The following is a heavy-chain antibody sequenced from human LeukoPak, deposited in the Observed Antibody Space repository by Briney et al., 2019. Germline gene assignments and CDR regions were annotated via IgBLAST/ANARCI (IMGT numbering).Heavy chain of an antibody. J-gene: IGHJ3*02. V-gene: IGHV1-8*01. CDR1: GYTFTNYD. D-gene: IGHD3-22*01. CDR2: MSPNSGNT. CDR3: ARATYYYDSSGYYGPAFDI. Sequence: ASVKVSCKTSGYTFTNYDINWVRHATGQGFEWMGWMSPNSGNTGYAQKFQGRVAMTMDTSIRTAYMELSSLRSEDTAVYYCARATYYYDSSGYYGPAFDIWGQGTMVTVSS.